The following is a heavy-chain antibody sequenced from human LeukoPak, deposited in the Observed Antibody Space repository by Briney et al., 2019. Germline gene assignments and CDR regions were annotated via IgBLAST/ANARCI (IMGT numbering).Heavy chain of an antibody. CDR1: GGTFSSYA. D-gene: IGHD2-2*01. CDR3: ARSLVPAAIRGPFDY. V-gene: IGHV1-69*01. CDR2: IIPIFGTA. Sequence: GSSVKVSCKASGGTFSSYAISWVRQAPGQGLEWMGGIIPIFGTANYAQKFQGRVMITADESTSTAYMELSSLRSEDTAVYYCARSLVPAAIRGPFDYWGQGTLVTVSS. J-gene: IGHJ4*02.